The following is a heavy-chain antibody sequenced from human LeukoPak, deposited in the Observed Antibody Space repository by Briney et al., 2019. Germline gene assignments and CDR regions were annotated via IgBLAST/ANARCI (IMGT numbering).Heavy chain of an antibody. J-gene: IGHJ6*03. V-gene: IGHV1-2*02. Sequence: AASVKVSCKASGYTFTGYYMHWVRQAPGQGLEWMGWINPNSGGTNYAQKFQGRVTMTRDTSISTAYMELSRLRSDDTAVYYCARDRGIDYYGSGGYYRHYYYYMDVWGKGTTVTVSS. CDR3: ARDRGIDYYGSGGYYRHYYYYMDV. D-gene: IGHD3-10*01. CDR2: INPNSGGT. CDR1: GYTFTGYY.